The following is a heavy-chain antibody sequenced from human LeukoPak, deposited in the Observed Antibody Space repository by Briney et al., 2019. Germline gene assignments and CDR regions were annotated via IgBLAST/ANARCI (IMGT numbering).Heavy chain of an antibody. D-gene: IGHD3-22*01. J-gene: IGHJ4*02. CDR2: INPSGGST. V-gene: IGHV1-46*01. CDR3: ARDASVSTYYYDSSGRHFDY. CDR1: GYTFTSYY. Sequence: ASVKVSCKASGYTFTSYYMHWVRQAPGQGLEWMGIINPSGGSTSYAQKFQGRVTMTRDTSTSTVYMELSSLRSEDTAVYYCARDASVSTYYYDSSGRHFDYWGQGTLVTVS.